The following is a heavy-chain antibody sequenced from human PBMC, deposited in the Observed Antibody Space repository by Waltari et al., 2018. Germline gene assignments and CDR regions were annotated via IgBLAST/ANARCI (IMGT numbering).Heavy chain of an antibody. V-gene: IGHV4-34*01. Sequence: QVQLQQWGAGLLKPSETLSLTCAVYGGSFSGYSWSWIRQPPGKGLEWIGEINHSVNTNDNPSLKSQVTKAVDTSKNQFSLKLMSVTAADTGVYYCARGDVYVCGSYSLTTLYFDYWGQGTLVTVSS. CDR3: ARGDVYVCGSYSLTTLYFDY. CDR1: GGSFSGYS. J-gene: IGHJ4*02. D-gene: IGHD3-16*01. CDR2: INHSVNT.